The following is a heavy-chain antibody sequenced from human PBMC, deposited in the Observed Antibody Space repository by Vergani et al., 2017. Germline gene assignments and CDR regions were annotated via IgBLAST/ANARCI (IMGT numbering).Heavy chain of an antibody. CDR2: ISYDGSNK. J-gene: IGHJ4*02. CDR1: GFTFSSYA. V-gene: IGHV3-30*01. D-gene: IGHD5-12*01. Sequence: QVQLVESGGGVVQPGRSLRLSCAASGFTFSSYAMHWVRQAPGKGLEWVAVISYDGSNKYYADSVKGRFTISRDNSKNTLYLQMNSRRAEDTAVYYCAREAGGYDDYYFDYWGQGTLVTVSS. CDR3: AREAGGYDDYYFDY.